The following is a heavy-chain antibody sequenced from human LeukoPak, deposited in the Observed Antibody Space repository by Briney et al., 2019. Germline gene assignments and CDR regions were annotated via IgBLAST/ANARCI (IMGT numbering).Heavy chain of an antibody. V-gene: IGHV3-23*01. CDR2: ISGRDSST. D-gene: IGHD3-10*01. J-gene: IGHJ3*02. Sequence: GGSLRLTCAASGFTFSSYAMNWVRQAPGKGLEWVSAISGRDSSTYYADSVKGRFTISRDNSKNTLYLQKNSLRAEDTAVYYCAKIRPPAYDIWGQGTMVTVSS. CDR3: AKIRPPAYDI. CDR1: GFTFSSYA.